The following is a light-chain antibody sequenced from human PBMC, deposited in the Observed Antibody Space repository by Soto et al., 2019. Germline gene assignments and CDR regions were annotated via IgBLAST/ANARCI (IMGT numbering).Light chain of an antibody. V-gene: IGKV1-5*03. J-gene: IGKJ1*01. CDR2: KAS. CDR3: QQYKSYPWT. Sequence: DIQMTQSPSTLSASVGDRVTITCRASQSISSWLAWYQQKPGKAPKLPIYKASSLESGVPSRFSGSGSGTEFTLTISSLQPDDFATYYCQQYKSYPWTFGQGTKVEIK. CDR1: QSISSW.